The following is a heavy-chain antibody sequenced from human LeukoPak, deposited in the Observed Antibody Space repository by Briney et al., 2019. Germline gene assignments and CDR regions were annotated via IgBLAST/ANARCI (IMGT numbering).Heavy chain of an antibody. J-gene: IGHJ4*02. V-gene: IGHV1-18*01. CDR3: AREGGYSNAYAFDY. D-gene: IGHD5-18*01. CDR1: GYTFTSYG. Sequence: ASVKVSCKASGYTFTSYGISWVRQAPGQGLEWMGWISAYNGETNYAQKAQGRVTMTTDTSTSTAYMELRSLRSDDTAVYYCAREGGYSNAYAFDYWGQGTLATVSS. CDR2: ISAYNGET.